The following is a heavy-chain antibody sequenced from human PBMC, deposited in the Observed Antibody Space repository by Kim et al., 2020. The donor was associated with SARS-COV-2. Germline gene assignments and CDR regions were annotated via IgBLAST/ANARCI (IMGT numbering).Heavy chain of an antibody. J-gene: IGHJ4*02. V-gene: IGHV1-2*02. Sequence: ASVKVSCKASGYTFTGYYMHWVRQAPGQGLEWMGWINPNSGGTNYAQKFQGRVTMTRDTSISTAYMELSRLRSDDTAVYYCARHLSSGYYYEGFDYWGQGTLVTVSS. CDR3: ARHLSSGYYYEGFDY. CDR1: GYTFTGYY. CDR2: INPNSGGT. D-gene: IGHD3-22*01.